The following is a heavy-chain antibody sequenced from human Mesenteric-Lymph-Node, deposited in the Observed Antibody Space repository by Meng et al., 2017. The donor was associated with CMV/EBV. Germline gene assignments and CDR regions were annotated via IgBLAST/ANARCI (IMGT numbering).Heavy chain of an antibody. CDR2: IKQDGSEK. V-gene: IGHV3-7*01. Sequence: ETLSLTCAASGFTFSSYWMSWVRQAPGKGLEWVANIKQDGSEKYYVDSVKGRFTISRDNAKNSLYLQMNSLRAEDTAVYYCATSRTFDYWGQGTLVTVSS. CDR1: GFTFSSYW. J-gene: IGHJ4*02. CDR3: ATSRTFDY.